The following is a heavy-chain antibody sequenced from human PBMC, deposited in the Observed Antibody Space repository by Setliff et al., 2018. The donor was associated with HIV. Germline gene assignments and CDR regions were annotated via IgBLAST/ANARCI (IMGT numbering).Heavy chain of an antibody. D-gene: IGHD5-12*01. CDR3: ARMYSGYDWSPAGARTRYFDY. J-gene: IGHJ4*02. CDR1: GYSISSGYY. V-gene: IGHV4-38-2*01. Sequence: SETLSLTCAASGYSISSGYYWGWIRQPPGKGLEWIGSIYHSGSTYYNPSLKSRVTISVDTSKNQFSLKLSSVTAADTAVYYCARMYSGYDWSPAGARTRYFDYWGQGTLVTVSS. CDR2: IYHSGST.